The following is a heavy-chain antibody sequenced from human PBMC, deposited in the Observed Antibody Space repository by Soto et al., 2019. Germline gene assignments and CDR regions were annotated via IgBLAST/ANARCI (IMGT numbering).Heavy chain of an antibody. Sequence: EVQLVESGGGLVQPGGSLRLSCAASGFTFSDHYMDWVRQTPGKGLEWVGRTRNKANSYTTEYAASVKGRFTISRDDPKNSLYLQMNSLKTEDTAVYYCARPPYDSSGYYPNWGQGTLVTVSS. D-gene: IGHD3-22*01. J-gene: IGHJ4*02. CDR1: GFTFSDHY. V-gene: IGHV3-72*01. CDR2: TRNKANSYTT. CDR3: ARPPYDSSGYYPN.